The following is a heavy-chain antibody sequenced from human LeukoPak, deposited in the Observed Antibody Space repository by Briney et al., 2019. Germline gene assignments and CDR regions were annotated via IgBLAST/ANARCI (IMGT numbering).Heavy chain of an antibody. Sequence: SETLSLTCTVSGVSMDSYYWSWIRQAPGRGLEWIAYIYDSGRSNYNPSLYNPSLKSRAIISVDTSKNQFSLKLSSVTAADTAVYYCAGLTRESPPRGDGAFWSGYSDYWGQGILVAVSS. CDR2: IYDSGRS. D-gene: IGHD3-3*01. J-gene: IGHJ4*02. V-gene: IGHV4-59*01. CDR3: AGLTRESPPRGDGAFWSGYSDY. CDR1: GVSMDSYY.